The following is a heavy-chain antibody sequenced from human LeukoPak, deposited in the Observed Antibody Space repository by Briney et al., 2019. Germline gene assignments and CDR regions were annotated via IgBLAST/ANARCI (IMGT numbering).Heavy chain of an antibody. V-gene: IGHV4-59*01. D-gene: IGHD1-26*01. CDR2: VHNSGCT. J-gene: IGHJ4*02. Sequence: SATLSLTCTVSGGSISYFYWSWIRQSPGKGLQWIGYVHNSGCTKYNPSFASRLSISLDTSKQQFSLRLSSATAADTAVYYCAREQLHSGRFVYWGQGILVTVSS. CDR1: GGSISYFY. CDR3: AREQLHSGRFVY.